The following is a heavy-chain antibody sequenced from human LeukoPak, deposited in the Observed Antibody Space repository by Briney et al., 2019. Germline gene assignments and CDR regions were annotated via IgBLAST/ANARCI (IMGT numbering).Heavy chain of an antibody. Sequence: PGGSLRLSCAASGFTFSSYGMHWVRQAPGKGLEWVAVISYDGSNKYYADSVKGRFTISRDNSKNTLYLQMNSLRAEDTAADYCAKDASFSYYFDYWGQGTLVTVSS. D-gene: IGHD2/OR15-2a*01. CDR2: ISYDGSNK. CDR3: AKDASFSYYFDY. CDR1: GFTFSSYG. J-gene: IGHJ4*02. V-gene: IGHV3-30*18.